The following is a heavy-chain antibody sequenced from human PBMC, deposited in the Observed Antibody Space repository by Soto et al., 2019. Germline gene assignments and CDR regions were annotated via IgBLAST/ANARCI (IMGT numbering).Heavy chain of an antibody. V-gene: IGHV3-7*03. CDR1: GFTLSNYW. Sequence: GWSLRLSCAASGFTLSNYWMTWVRQAPGKGLEWVANIKKDGSQKNYVDSVKGRFTIARDNGRNSLSLQMNSLRVEDTAVYYCVRELGLAYWGEGALVTVSS. CDR3: VRELGLAY. CDR2: IKKDGSQK. J-gene: IGHJ4*02. D-gene: IGHD7-27*01.